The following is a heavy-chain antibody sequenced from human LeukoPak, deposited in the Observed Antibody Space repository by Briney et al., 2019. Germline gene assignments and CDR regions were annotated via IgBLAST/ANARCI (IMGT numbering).Heavy chain of an antibody. D-gene: IGHD3-10*01. CDR2: IHRSGSP. V-gene: IGHV4-59*12. Sequence: SETLSLTCTVSLVSTTSYFWSWVRQPPGKGLEWIGDIHRSGSPNYNPSLQSRVTISIDRSRNQIALELSSVTAADTAVYCCAREILGGFIPGAYWGQGTLVTVSS. CDR1: LVSTTSYF. CDR3: AREILGGFIPGAY. J-gene: IGHJ4*02.